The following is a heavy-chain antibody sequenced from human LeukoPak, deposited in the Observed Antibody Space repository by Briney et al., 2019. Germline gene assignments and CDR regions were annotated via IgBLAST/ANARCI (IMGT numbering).Heavy chain of an antibody. CDR1: GFAFGDYA. CDR2: ISSSGSTI. V-gene: IGHV3-48*03. J-gene: IGHJ1*01. Sequence: GGSLRLSCTASGFAFGDYAMNWVRQAPGKGLEWVSYISSSGSTIYYADSVKGRFTISRDNAKNSLYLQMNSLRAEDTAVYYCARGGTLEYFQHWGQGTLVTVSS. CDR3: ARGGTLEYFQH.